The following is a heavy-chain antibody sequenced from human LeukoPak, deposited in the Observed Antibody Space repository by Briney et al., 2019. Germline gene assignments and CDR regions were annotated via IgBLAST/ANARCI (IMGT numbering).Heavy chain of an antibody. J-gene: IGHJ3*02. CDR3: ASLQGLIAARPFSDAFDI. D-gene: IGHD6-6*01. CDR2: ISGSGSTI. CDR1: GFTFSSYE. V-gene: IGHV3-48*03. Sequence: PGGSLRLSCAASGFTFSSYEMNWVRQAPGKGLEWVSYISGSGSTIYYADSVKGRFTISRDNAKNSLYLQMNSLRAEDTAVYYCASLQGLIAARPFSDAFDIWGQGTMATVSS.